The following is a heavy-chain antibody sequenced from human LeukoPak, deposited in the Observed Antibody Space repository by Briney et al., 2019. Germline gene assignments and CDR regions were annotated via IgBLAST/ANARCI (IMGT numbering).Heavy chain of an antibody. J-gene: IGHJ4*02. CDR2: ITSDGRDT. V-gene: IGHV3-74*01. Sequence: GGSLRLSCAASGFTFSSYWMHWVRQVPGEGLVWVSRITSDGRDTSYADSVKGRFTISRDNAKNSLYLQMNSLRAEDTAVYYCARDLMIGDYFDYRGQGTLVTVSS. CDR3: ARDLMIGDYFDY. D-gene: IGHD3-22*01. CDR1: GFTFSSYW.